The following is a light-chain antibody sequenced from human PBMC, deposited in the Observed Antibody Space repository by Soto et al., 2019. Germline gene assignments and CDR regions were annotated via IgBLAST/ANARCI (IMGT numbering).Light chain of an antibody. CDR1: QTISTC. CDR2: TAS. CDR3: QQRYSKPTT. Sequence: DIQMTQYTSSLSGSVGDRGTITCRASQTISTCLAWYQQKPGKAPELLIYTASTLKSGVPSRFSGSGSGTDFTLTISCLQPEDFATYYCQQRYSKPTTFGEGTQLDIK. J-gene: IGKJ5*01. V-gene: IGKV1-39*01.